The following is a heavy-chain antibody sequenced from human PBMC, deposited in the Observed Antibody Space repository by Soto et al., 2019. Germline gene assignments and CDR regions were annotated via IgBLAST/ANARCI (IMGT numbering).Heavy chain of an antibody. D-gene: IGHD5-12*01. CDR3: ARDHRSSGYAEGVDY. CDR1: GGTFSSYT. V-gene: IGHV1-69*08. J-gene: IGHJ4*02. CDR2: IIPILGIA. Sequence: QVQLVQSGAEVKKPGSSGKVSCKASGGTFSSYTISWVRQVPGQGLEWMGRIIPILGIANYAQKFQGRVTINEDKCTSTAYMELSRLGSDDTAVYYCARDHRSSGYAEGVDYWGQGTLVTVSS.